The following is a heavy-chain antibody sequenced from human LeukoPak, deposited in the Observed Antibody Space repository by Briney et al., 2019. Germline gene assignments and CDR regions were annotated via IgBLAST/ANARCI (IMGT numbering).Heavy chain of an antibody. J-gene: IGHJ5*02. CDR2: IKQDGSEK. CDR1: GFTFSSYW. CDR3: ARVFEGARYSSSGFDP. D-gene: IGHD6-6*01. Sequence: PEGSLRLSCAASGFTFSSYWMSWVRQAPGKGLEWVANIKQDGSEKYYVDSVKGRFTISRDNAKNSLYLQMNSLRAEDTAVYYCARVFEGARYSSSGFDPWGQGTLVTVSS. V-gene: IGHV3-7*04.